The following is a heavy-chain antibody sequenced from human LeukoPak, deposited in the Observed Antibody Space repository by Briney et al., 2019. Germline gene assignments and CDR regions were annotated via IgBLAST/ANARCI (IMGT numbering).Heavy chain of an antibody. Sequence: GGSLRLSCAASGFIFSSYSMNWVRQAPGKGLEWLSYISSSSTTIYYADSVKGRFTISRDHAKNSLYLQMNSLKAEDTAVYYCARNRSPTTGTTNNYYMDVWGKGTTVTVSS. J-gene: IGHJ6*03. D-gene: IGHD1-1*01. CDR3: ARNRSPTTGTTNNYYMDV. CDR1: GFIFSSYS. CDR2: ISSSSTTI. V-gene: IGHV3-48*04.